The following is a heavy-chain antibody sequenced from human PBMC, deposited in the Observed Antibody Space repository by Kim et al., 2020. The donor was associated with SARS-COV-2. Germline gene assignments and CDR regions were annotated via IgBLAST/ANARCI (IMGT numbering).Heavy chain of an antibody. CDR2: INTDTGSP. J-gene: IGHJ4*02. CDR1: GYTFTNHA. V-gene: IGHV7-4-1*02. D-gene: IGHD3-16*02. CDR3: ARVVWGGYRYIDS. Sequence: ASVKVSCQASGYTFTNHAINWVRQAPGRGLEWMGWINTDTGSPTYAPDFTGRFVLSLDTSVSTSYLQIRSLEAEETAVYYCARVVWGGYRYIDSWGQGTLVTVSS.